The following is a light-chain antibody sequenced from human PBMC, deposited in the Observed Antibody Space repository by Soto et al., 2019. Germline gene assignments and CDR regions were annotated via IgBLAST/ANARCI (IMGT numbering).Light chain of an antibody. CDR2: AAS. V-gene: IGKV1-39*01. J-gene: IGKJ1*01. CDR1: QSISNY. CDR3: QQSYSTPRT. Sequence: DIQMTQSPSSLSASEGDRVTITCRASQSISNYLNWYQQKPGKAPKLLMYAASSLQSGVPSRFGGSGSGTDFTLTISSLQPEDFATYYCQQSYSTPRTFGQGTKVEIK.